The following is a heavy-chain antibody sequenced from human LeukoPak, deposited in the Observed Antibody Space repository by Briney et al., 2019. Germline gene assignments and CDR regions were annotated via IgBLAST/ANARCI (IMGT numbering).Heavy chain of an antibody. CDR1: GGSISSSNW. CDR3: ARSQGLLWFGELSFPHYFDY. Sequence: SGTLSLTCAVSGGSISSSNWWGWVRQPPGKGLEWSGAIYHSGSTNYNPSLKSRVTISVDKSKNQFSLKLSTVTAADTAVYYCARSQGLLWFGELSFPHYFDYWGQGTLVTVSS. J-gene: IGHJ4*02. CDR2: IYHSGST. D-gene: IGHD3-10*01. V-gene: IGHV4-4*02.